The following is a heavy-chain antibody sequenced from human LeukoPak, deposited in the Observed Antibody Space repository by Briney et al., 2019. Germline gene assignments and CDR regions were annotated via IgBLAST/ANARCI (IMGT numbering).Heavy chain of an antibody. CDR3: AKARSGWCYFDY. CDR2: ISGGGDST. CDR1: GFTFGSYA. Sequence: GGSLRLSCAATGFTFGSYAMSWVRQAPGKGLEWVSGISGGGDSTYYADSVKGRLTISRDNTKNTLYLQMNSLRAEDTAVYYCAKARSGWCYFDYWGQGTLVTVSS. D-gene: IGHD6-19*01. V-gene: IGHV3-23*01. J-gene: IGHJ4*02.